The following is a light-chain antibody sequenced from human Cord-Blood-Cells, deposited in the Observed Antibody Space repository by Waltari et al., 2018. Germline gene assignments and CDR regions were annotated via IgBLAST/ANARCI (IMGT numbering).Light chain of an antibody. CDR3: SSYTSSSTLV. J-gene: IGLJ2*01. CDR2: DGS. V-gene: IGLV2-14*01. CDR1: SSDAGGYHF. Sequence: SALTQPASVSGSPGQSITLSCTGTSSDAGGYHFLSWYQQHPGKTPKLMIYDGSNRPSGVSNRFSGSKSGNTASLTISGLQAEDEADYYCSSYTSSSTLVFGGGTKLTVL.